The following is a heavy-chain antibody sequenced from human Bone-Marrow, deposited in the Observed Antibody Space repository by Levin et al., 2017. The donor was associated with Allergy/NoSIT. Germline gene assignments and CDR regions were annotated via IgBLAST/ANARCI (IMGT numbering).Heavy chain of an antibody. Sequence: QPGGSLRLSCAASGFTFSSYWMSWVRQAPGKGLEWVTNIKPDGTEKYYVDSVKGRFTVSRDNAKSSLYLQMSSLTAEDTAVYYCASTNVATAGTTWGQGTLVTVSS. CDR3: ASTNVATAGTT. V-gene: IGHV3-7*01. J-gene: IGHJ4*02. CDR1: GFTFSSYW. CDR2: IKPDGTEK. D-gene: IGHD6-13*01.